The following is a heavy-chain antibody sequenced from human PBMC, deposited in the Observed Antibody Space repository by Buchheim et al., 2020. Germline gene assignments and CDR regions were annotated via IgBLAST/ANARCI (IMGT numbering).Heavy chain of an antibody. J-gene: IGHJ5*02. CDR2: ISGSGGST. V-gene: IGHV3-23*01. CDR3: AKLGYCSSTSCLPYNWFDP. D-gene: IGHD2-2*01. CDR1: GFTFSSYA. Sequence: EVQLLESGGGLVQPGGSLRLSCAASGFTFSSYAMSWVRQAPGKGLEWVSAISGSGGSTYYADSVKGRFTLSRDNSKNTLYLKMNSLRAEDTAVYYCAKLGYCSSTSCLPYNWFDPWGQGTL.